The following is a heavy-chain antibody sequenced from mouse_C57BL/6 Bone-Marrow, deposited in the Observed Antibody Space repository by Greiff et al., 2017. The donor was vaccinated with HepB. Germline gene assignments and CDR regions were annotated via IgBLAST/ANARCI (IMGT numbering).Heavy chain of an antibody. Sequence: VQLVESGAELARPGASVKLSCKASGYTFTSYGISWVKQRTGQGLEWIGEIYPRSGNTYYNEKFKGKATLTADKSSSTAYMELRSLTSEDSAVYFCASSYYSNLRVFDYWGQGTTLTVSS. V-gene: IGHV1-81*01. CDR3: ASSYYSNLRVFDY. CDR1: GYTFTSYG. J-gene: IGHJ2*01. CDR2: IYPRSGNT. D-gene: IGHD2-5*01.